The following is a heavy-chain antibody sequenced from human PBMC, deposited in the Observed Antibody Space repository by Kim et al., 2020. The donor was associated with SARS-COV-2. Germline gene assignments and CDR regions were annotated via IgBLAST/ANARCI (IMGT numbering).Heavy chain of an antibody. Sequence: KGRFTISRDNAKNSLYLQMNSLRAEDTAVYYCARVNWNYVEYYYYYMDVWGKGTTVTVSS. V-gene: IGHV3-48*03. CDR3: ARVNWNYVEYYYYYMDV. D-gene: IGHD1-7*01. J-gene: IGHJ6*03.